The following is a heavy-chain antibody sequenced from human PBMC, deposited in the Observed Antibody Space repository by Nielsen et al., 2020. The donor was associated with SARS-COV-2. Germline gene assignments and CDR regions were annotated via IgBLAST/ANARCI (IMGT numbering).Heavy chain of an antibody. CDR3: ARQGSVVRGVIPLYYYYGMDV. D-gene: IGHD3-10*01. CDR1: GFTFSSYG. Sequence: GESLKISCAASGFTFSSYGMHWVRQAPGKGLEWVAVIWYDGSNKYYADSVKGRFTISRDNSKNTLYLQMNSLRAEDTAVYYCARQGSVVRGVIPLYYYYGMDVWGQGTTVTVSS. V-gene: IGHV3-33*01. CDR2: IWYDGSNK. J-gene: IGHJ6*02.